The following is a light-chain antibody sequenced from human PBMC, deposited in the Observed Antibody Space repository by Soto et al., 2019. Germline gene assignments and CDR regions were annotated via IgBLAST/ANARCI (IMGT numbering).Light chain of an antibody. J-gene: IGKJ2*01. CDR1: QSVNNN. Sequence: EIVMTQSPATLSLSPGERATLSCRTSQSVNNNLAWYQQKPGQAPRLLIYGASTRATGIPARFSGSGSGTEFTLTISSLLSEDFAVYYCQEYSAWSYTFGQGTKVDIK. V-gene: IGKV3-15*01. CDR2: GAS. CDR3: QEYSAWSYT.